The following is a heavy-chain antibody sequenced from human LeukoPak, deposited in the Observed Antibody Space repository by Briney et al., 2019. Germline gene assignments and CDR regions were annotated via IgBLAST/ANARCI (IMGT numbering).Heavy chain of an antibody. J-gene: IGHJ4*02. CDR2: INSNSGGT. V-gene: IGHV1-2*02. CDR3: ARSVEQLANFGY. CDR1: GYTFTGYY. D-gene: IGHD6-19*01. Sequence: VASVKVSCKASGYTFTGYYMHWVRQAPGQGLEWMGWINSNSGGTKDAQKFQGRVTMTRDTSISTAYMELSRLRSDDTAVYYCARSVEQLANFGYWGQGTLVTVSS.